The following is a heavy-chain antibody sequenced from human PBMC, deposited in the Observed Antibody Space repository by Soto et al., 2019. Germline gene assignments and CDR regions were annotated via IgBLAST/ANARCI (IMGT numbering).Heavy chain of an antibody. J-gene: IGHJ4*02. CDR3: ARGGDLEYSSSLSLDY. CDR1: GGSISSGGYY. D-gene: IGHD6-6*01. CDR2: IYYSGST. V-gene: IGHV4-31*03. Sequence: SSETLSLTCTVSGGSISSGGYYWSWIRQHPGKGLEWIGYIYYSGSTYYNPSLKSRVTISVDTSKNQFSLKLSSVTATDTAVYYCARGGDLEYSSSLSLDYWGQGTLVTVSS.